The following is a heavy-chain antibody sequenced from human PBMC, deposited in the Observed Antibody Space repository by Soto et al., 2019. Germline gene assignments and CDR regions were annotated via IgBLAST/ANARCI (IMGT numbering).Heavy chain of an antibody. J-gene: IGHJ4*02. V-gene: IGHV4-39*01. Sequence: KPSETLSLTCTVSGVSISSSSYYWGWIRQTPGKGLEWIGTIYFSGSTYYNPSLKSRVTISVDRSKNQFSLNLTSVTAADTAVYYCARHGSYWGPGTLVTVS. CDR2: IYFSGST. CDR3: ARHGSY. CDR1: GVSISSSSYY.